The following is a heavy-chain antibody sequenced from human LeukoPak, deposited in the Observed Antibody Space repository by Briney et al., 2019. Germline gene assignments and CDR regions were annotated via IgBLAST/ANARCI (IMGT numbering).Heavy chain of an antibody. CDR2: IKSRTDGGTA. V-gene: IGHV3-15*01. D-gene: IGHD3-22*01. Sequence: GGSLRLSCAASGFTFNNAWMTWVRPAPGKGLEWVGHIKSRTDGGTAEYAAPVKGRFTISRDDSKNTLYMQMNSLKTEDTAVYYCSTRYYDTSGGTRGIWGQGTMVTVSS. CDR1: GFTFNNAW. CDR3: STRYYDTSGGTRGI. J-gene: IGHJ3*02.